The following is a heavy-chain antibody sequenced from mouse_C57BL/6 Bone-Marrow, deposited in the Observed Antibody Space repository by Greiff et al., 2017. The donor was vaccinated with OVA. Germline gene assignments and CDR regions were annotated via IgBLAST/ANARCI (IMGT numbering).Heavy chain of an antibody. V-gene: IGHV5-12*01. CDR1: GFTFSDYY. Sequence: EVQGVESGGGLVQPGGSLKLSCAASGFTFSDYYMYWVRQTPEKRLEWVAYISNGGGSTYYPDTVKGRFTISRDNAKNTLYLQMSRLKSEDTAMYYCARHIYYGSSYDYAMDYWGQGTSVTVSS. CDR3: ARHIYYGSSYDYAMDY. CDR2: ISNGGGST. J-gene: IGHJ4*01. D-gene: IGHD1-1*01.